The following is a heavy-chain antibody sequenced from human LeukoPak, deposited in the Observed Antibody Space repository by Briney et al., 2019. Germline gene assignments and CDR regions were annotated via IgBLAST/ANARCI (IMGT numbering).Heavy chain of an antibody. V-gene: IGHV1-2*02. CDR1: GYTFTGYY. J-gene: IGHJ4*02. D-gene: IGHD2-2*01. CDR2: INPNSGGT. CDR3: ARDRWRFCSSTSCYGDDY. Sequence: ASVKVSCKASGYTFTGYYMHWVRQAPGQGLEWMGWINPNSGGTNCAQKFQGRVTMTRDTSISTAYMELSRLRSDDTAAYYCARDRWRFCSSTSCYGDDYWGQGTLVTVSS.